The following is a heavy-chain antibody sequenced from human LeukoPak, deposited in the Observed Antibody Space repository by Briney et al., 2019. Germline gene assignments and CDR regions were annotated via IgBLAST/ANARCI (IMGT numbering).Heavy chain of an antibody. J-gene: IGHJ4*02. V-gene: IGHV4-39*07. Sequence: SETLSLTCTVSGGSISSSSYYWGWIRQPPGKGLEWIGSIYYSGSTYYNPSLKSRITISVDTSKNQFSLKLSSVTAADTAVYYCARVKGYYGSGSYAIDYWGQGTLVTVSS. CDR2: IYYSGST. CDR3: ARVKGYYGSGSYAIDY. CDR1: GGSISSSSYY. D-gene: IGHD3-10*01.